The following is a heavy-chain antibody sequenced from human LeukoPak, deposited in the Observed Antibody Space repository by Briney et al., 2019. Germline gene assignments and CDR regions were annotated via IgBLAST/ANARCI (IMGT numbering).Heavy chain of an antibody. Sequence: PGGSLRLSCAASGFTFRSYVMHRVRQAPGKGLESVSSISTDGDSTFYANSVKGRFTISRDNSKNTLYLQMNSLRAEDTAVYYCAGSGDTYYYDSSGYYPPDYWGQGTLVTVSS. J-gene: IGHJ4*02. CDR2: ISTDGDST. D-gene: IGHD3-22*01. CDR1: GFTFRSYV. V-gene: IGHV3-64*01. CDR3: AGSGDTYYYDSSGYYPPDY.